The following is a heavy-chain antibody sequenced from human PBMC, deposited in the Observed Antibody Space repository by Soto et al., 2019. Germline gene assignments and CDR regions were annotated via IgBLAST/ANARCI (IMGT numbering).Heavy chain of an antibody. CDR3: AKDNSEYSWAAGFDP. CDR1: GFTFSSYG. D-gene: IGHD6-6*01. J-gene: IGHJ5*02. V-gene: IGHV3-30*18. CDR2: ISYDGSNK. Sequence: GGSLRLSCAASGFTFSSYGMHWVRQAPGKGLEWVAVISYDGSNKYYADSVKGRFTISRDNSKNTLYLQMNSLRAEDTAVYYCAKDNSEYSWAAGFDPWGQGTLVTVSS.